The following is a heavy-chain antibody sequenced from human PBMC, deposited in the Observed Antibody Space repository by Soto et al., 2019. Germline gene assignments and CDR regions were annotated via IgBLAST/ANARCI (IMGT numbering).Heavy chain of an antibody. Sequence: QVQLVQSGAEVKKPGASVKVSCQASGYTFTSYGISWVRQAPGQGLEWMGWISAYNGNTNYAQKLQGRVTMNTDTTTSTAYKELRSIRSDDTAVYYCARAGSPKWIQLLQREFDYWGQATLVTVSS. CDR3: ARAGSPKWIQLLQREFDY. D-gene: IGHD5-18*01. J-gene: IGHJ4*02. CDR1: GYTFTSYG. V-gene: IGHV1-18*01. CDR2: ISAYNGNT.